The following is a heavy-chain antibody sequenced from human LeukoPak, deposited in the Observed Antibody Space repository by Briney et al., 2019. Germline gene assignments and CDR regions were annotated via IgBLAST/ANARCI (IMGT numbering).Heavy chain of an antibody. V-gene: IGHV3-7*01. CDR3: ARDSPPDY. CDR1: GFTFSSYW. Sequence: GGSLRLSRAGSGFTFSSYWMSWVRQAPGKGLEWVAIIKQDGSEKYFVDSVKGRFTISRDNAKNSLYLQMNSLRPEDTAVYYCARDSPPDYWGQGTLVTVSS. J-gene: IGHJ4*02. CDR2: IKQDGSEK.